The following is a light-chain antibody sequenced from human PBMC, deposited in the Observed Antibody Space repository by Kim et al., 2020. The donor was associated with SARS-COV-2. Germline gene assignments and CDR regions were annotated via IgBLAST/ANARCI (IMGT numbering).Light chain of an antibody. V-gene: IGKV3-11*01. Sequence: LCPGGKSALGCRARQTVSMYVAWDQQKPDQGPGLRIYVASNWASGIATRFSGSGSGTDFTLTISILELEDFAVYYYQQRINWPPKFGQGTKVDIK. J-gene: IGKJ1*01. CDR1: QTVSMY. CDR3: QQRINWPPK. CDR2: VAS.